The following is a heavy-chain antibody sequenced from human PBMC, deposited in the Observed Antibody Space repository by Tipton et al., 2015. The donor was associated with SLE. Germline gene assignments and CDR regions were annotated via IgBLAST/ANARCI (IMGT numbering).Heavy chain of an antibody. J-gene: IGHJ5*02. D-gene: IGHD6-13*01. V-gene: IGHV4-39*01. CDR2: IHYSGTT. CDR3: ARLIAASGGRSFPT. CDR1: GFSISSSSYT. Sequence: TLSLTCTVSGFSISSSSYTWGWIRQPPGKGLEWIGTIHYSGTTYYNPSLRSRVTISVDTSKNQFSLKLSSVTAADTAVYYCARLIAASGGRSFPTWGQGTLVTVSS.